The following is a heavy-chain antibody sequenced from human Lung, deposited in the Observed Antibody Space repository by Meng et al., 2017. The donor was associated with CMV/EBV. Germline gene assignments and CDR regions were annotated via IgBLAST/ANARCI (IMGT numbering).Heavy chain of an antibody. J-gene: IGHJ6*02. Sequence: GESXKISCAASGFTFSSYWMHWVRQAPGKGLVWVSRINSDGSSTSYADSVKGRFTISRDNAKNTLYLQMNSLRAEDTAVYYCARGGSSWGGKYYYYGMDVXGQGXTVTVSS. CDR3: ARGGSSWGGKYYYYGMDV. CDR2: INSDGSST. CDR1: GFTFSSYW. D-gene: IGHD6-13*01. V-gene: IGHV3-74*01.